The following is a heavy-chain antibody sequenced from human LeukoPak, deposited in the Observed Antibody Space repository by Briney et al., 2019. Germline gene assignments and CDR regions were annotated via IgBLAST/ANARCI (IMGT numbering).Heavy chain of an antibody. CDR3: AREKKFGYSNVWYVFDY. CDR1: GFNFDDHG. D-gene: IGHD6-19*01. CDR2: INRNGGST. J-gene: IGHJ4*02. V-gene: IGHV3-20*04. Sequence: PGGSLRLSCAASGFNFDDHGMSWVRQAPGKGLEWVSGINRNGGSTGYADSLKGRFTISRDNAKKSLYLQMNSLRAEDTALYYCAREKKFGYSNVWYVFDYWGQGTLVTVSS.